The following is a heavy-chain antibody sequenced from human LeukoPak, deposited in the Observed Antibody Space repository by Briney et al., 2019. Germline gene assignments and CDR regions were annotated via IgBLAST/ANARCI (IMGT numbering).Heavy chain of an antibody. CDR2: INHSGST. CDR3: ARRARGLTGSPRYFDY. V-gene: IGHV4-34*01. CDR1: GGSFSGYY. J-gene: IGHJ4*02. D-gene: IGHD3-9*01. Sequence: SEALSLTCAVYGGSFSGYYWSWIRQPPGEGLEWIGEINHSGSTNYNPSLKSRVTISVDTSKNQFSLKLSSVTAADTAVYYCARRARGLTGSPRYFDYWGQGTLVTVSS.